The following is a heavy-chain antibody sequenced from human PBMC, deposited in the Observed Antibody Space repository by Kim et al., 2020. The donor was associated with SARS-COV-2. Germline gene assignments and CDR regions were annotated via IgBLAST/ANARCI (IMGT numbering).Heavy chain of an antibody. CDR3: ARVSQNGDYVGYYFDY. D-gene: IGHD4-17*01. J-gene: IGHJ4*02. V-gene: IGHV3-11*05. Sequence: SVNGRFTISRDNAKNSLYLQMNSLRAEDTAVYYCARVSQNGDYVGYYFDYWGQGTLVTVSS.